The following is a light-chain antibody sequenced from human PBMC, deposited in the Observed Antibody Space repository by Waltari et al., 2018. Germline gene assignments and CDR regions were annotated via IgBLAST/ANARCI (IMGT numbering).Light chain of an antibody. CDR3: NSRDSSGNPSV. Sequence: SSELTQDPAVSVALGQTVRITCQGNSLRSDYASWYQQKPGQAPVLVIYGKNNRPSGIPDRFSGSSSGNTASLTITGAQAEDEADYYCNSRDSSGNPSVFGGGTKLTVL. V-gene: IGLV3-19*01. CDR2: GKN. CDR1: SLRSDY. J-gene: IGLJ3*02.